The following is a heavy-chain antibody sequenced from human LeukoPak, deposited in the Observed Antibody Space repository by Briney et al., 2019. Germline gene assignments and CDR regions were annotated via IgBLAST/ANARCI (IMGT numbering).Heavy chain of an antibody. CDR3: ARDYGGKDAFDI. D-gene: IGHD4-23*01. J-gene: IGHJ3*02. Sequence: GGSLRLSCAASGFTFSSYAMHWVRQAPGKGLEWVSYISSSGSTIYYADSVKGRFTISRDNAKNSLYLQMNSLRAEDTAVYYCARDYGGKDAFDIWGQGTMVTVSS. CDR2: ISSSGSTI. CDR1: GFTFSSYA. V-gene: IGHV3-48*04.